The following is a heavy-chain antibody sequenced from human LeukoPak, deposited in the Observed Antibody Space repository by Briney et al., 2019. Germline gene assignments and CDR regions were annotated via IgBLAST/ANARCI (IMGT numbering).Heavy chain of an antibody. CDR2: INPNSGGT. J-gene: IGHJ5*02. Sequence: GASVKVPCKASGYTFTGYYMHWVRQAPGQGLEWMGWINPNSGGTNYAQKFQGWVTMTRDTSISTAYMELSRLRSDDTAVYYCAGGTRYSSSWFDPWGQGTLVTVSS. V-gene: IGHV1-2*04. D-gene: IGHD6-13*01. CDR3: AGGTRYSSSWFDP. CDR1: GYTFTGYY.